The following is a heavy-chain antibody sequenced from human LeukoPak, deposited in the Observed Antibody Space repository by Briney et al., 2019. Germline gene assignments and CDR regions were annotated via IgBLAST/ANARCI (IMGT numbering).Heavy chain of an antibody. J-gene: IGHJ4*02. CDR1: GFTFHDYA. CDR3: ARIYYYGSGSYYGFYFDY. V-gene: IGHV3-9*01. Sequence: SLRLSCAASGFTFHDYAMHWVRQAPGKGLEWVSGIRWNSGGIAYADSVKGRFTISRDNAKNSLYLQMNSLRAEDTAVYYCARIYYYGSGSYYGFYFDYWGQGTLVTVSS. D-gene: IGHD3-10*01. CDR2: IRWNSGGI.